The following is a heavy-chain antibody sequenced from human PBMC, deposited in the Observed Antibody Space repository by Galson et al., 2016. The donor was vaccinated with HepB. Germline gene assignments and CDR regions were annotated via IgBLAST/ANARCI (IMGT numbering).Heavy chain of an antibody. D-gene: IGHD3-22*01. CDR1: GFTFSSYP. J-gene: IGHJ4*02. V-gene: IGHV3-23*01. Sequence: SLRLSCAASGFTFSSYPMTWVRQAPGKGLEWVSGISGSGLSTYYADSVKGRFTISRDNSKNTLYLQMNSLRAEDTAIYYCVKEGVSEGSMIVVVILGLFDYWGQGTKVTVSS. CDR3: VKEGVSEGSMIVVVILGLFDY. CDR2: ISGSGLST.